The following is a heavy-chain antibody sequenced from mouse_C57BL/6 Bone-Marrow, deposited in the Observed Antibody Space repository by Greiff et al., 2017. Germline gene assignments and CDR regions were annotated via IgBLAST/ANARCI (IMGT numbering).Heavy chain of an antibody. CDR2: IWSGGST. CDR3: ARLYYYGSSYHAMDY. V-gene: IGHV2-2*01. CDR1: GFSLTSYG. D-gene: IGHD1-1*01. J-gene: IGHJ4*01. Sequence: QVQLQQSGPGLVQPSQSLSITCTVSGFSLTSYGVHWVRQSPGKGLEWLGVIWSGGSTDYNAAFISRLSISKDNSKSQVFFKMNSLQADDTAIYYCARLYYYGSSYHAMDYWGQGTSVTVSS.